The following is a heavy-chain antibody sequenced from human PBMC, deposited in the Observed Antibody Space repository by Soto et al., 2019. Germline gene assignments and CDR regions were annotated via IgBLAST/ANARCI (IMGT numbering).Heavy chain of an antibody. CDR1: GYSFTSYW. CDR2: IDPSDSYT. CDR3: ARHTDTAMDLYYYYGMDV. V-gene: IGHV5-10-1*01. Sequence: PGESLKISCKGSGYSFTSYWISWVRQMPGKGLEWMGRIDPSDSYTNYSPSFQGHVTISADKSISTAYLQWSSLKASDTAMYYCARHTDTAMDLYYYYGMDVWGQGTTVTVS. D-gene: IGHD5-18*01. J-gene: IGHJ6*02.